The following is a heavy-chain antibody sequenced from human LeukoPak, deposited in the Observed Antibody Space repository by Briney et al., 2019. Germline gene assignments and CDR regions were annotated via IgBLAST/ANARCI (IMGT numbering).Heavy chain of an antibody. CDR3: AREGAAGGGQDY. Sequence: GGSLRLSCAGSGFTFSSYSMHWVRQAPGKGLEYVSAISSNGGSTYYANSVKGRFTISRDNSKNTLYLQMGSLRAEDMAVYYCAREGAAGGGQDYWGQGTLVTVSS. J-gene: IGHJ4*02. CDR2: ISSNGGST. CDR1: GFTFSSYS. D-gene: IGHD6-13*01. V-gene: IGHV3-64*01.